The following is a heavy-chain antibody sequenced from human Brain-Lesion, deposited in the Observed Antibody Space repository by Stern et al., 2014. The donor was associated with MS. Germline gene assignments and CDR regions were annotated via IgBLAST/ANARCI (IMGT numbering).Heavy chain of an antibody. CDR2: IWPGDSDT. J-gene: IGHJ4*02. V-gene: IGHV5-51*01. D-gene: IGHD6-6*01. CDR3: ARRGDSSSSGFDY. Sequence: VQLGQSGAEVKKPGESLKISCKGSGYRFTSNWIGWVRQMPGKGLEWMGIIWPGDSDTRYSPSFQGQVPISADKSISTAYLQWSSLQASDTAMYYCARRGDSSSSGFDYWGQGTLVIVSS. CDR1: GYRFTSNW.